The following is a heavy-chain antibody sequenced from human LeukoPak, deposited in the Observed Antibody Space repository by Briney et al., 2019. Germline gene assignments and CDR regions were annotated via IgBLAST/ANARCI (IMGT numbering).Heavy chain of an antibody. CDR1: GFTFSSYA. CDR2: ISGSGGST. D-gene: IGHD3-22*01. J-gene: IGHJ4*02. CDR3: VAYYYDSSGYSDY. Sequence: PGGSLRLSCAASGFTFSSYAMSWVRQAPGKGLEWVSAISGSGGSTYYADSVKGRFTISRDNSKSTLYLQMNSLRAEDTAVYYCVAYYYDSSGYSDYWGQGTLVTVSS. V-gene: IGHV3-23*01.